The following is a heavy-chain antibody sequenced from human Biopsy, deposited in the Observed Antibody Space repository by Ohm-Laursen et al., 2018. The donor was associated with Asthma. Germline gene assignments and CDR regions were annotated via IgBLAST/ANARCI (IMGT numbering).Heavy chain of an antibody. Sequence: TLSLTCIVSGDAMSTSGSYWGWIRQSPGKGLEWIGSIYYSGRTYYNPSLESRATISADTSKNHFSLKLTSVTAADTAVYYCARAVSSSSYWYFDLWGRGDLVTVSS. D-gene: IGHD6-6*01. CDR2: IYYSGRT. CDR3: ARAVSSSSYWYFDL. CDR1: GDAMSTSGSY. J-gene: IGHJ2*01. V-gene: IGHV4-39*02.